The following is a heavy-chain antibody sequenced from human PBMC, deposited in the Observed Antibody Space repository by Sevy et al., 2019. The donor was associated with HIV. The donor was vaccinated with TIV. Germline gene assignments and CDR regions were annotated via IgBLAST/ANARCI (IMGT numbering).Heavy chain of an antibody. J-gene: IGHJ6*02. D-gene: IGHD2-8*02. Sequence: GGSLRLSCAASGFTFSNAWMSWVRQAPGKGLEWVGRIKSKTDGGTIDYAEPVKGRVTISRDDSKNTVYLQMNSLKSEDTAVYYCSTDPIIVLLVTDGMDVWGQGTTVTVSS. V-gene: IGHV3-15*01. CDR1: GFTFSNAW. CDR3: STDPIIVLLVTDGMDV. CDR2: IKSKTDGGTI.